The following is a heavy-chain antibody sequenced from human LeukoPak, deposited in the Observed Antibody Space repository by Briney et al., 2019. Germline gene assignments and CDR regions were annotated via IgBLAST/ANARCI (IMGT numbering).Heavy chain of an antibody. CDR3: AKDGYGDYEGYYFDY. CDR1: GFTFSSYW. CDR2: IKQDGSEK. V-gene: IGHV3-7*01. Sequence: PGGSLRLSCAASGFTFSSYWMSWVRQAPGKGLEWVANIKQDGSEKYYVDSVKGRFTISRDNAKNSLYLQTNSLRAEDTAVYYCAKDGYGDYEGYYFDYWGQGTLVTVSS. J-gene: IGHJ4*02. D-gene: IGHD4-17*01.